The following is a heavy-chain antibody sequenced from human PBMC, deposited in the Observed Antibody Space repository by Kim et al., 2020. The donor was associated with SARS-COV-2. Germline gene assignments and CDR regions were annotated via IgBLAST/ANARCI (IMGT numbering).Heavy chain of an antibody. J-gene: IGHJ4*02. CDR1: GFTFSTYA. V-gene: IGHV3-23*01. Sequence: GGSLRLSCAASGFTFSTYAMSWVRQAPGKGLEWVSSVSGSGGSTYHADSAKGRFTISRDNSKNTLYLQMNSLRAEDTVVYYCAKGRSDNIAAAFNYWGQG. CDR2: VSGSGGST. D-gene: IGHD6-13*01. CDR3: AKGRSDNIAAAFNY.